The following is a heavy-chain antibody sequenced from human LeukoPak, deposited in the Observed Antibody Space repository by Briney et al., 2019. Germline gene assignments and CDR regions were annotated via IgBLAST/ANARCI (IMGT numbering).Heavy chain of an antibody. V-gene: IGHV3-30*04. CDR1: GFTFSSYA. CDR3: ARDRLITYYYDSSGYYPGY. J-gene: IGHJ4*02. CDR2: ISYDGSNK. Sequence: GGSLRLSCAASGFTFSSYAMHWVRQAPGKGLEWVAVISYDGSNKYYADSGNGRFTISRDNSKNTLYLQMNSLRAEDTAVYYCARDRLITYYYDSSGYYPGYWGQGTLVTVSS. D-gene: IGHD3-22*01.